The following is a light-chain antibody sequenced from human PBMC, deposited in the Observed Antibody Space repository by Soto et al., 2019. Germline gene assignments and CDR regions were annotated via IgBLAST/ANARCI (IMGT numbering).Light chain of an antibody. Sequence: DIQMTQSPSSVSASVGDRVTITCRASQGISSCLAWYQHKPGKAPRLLIYAASILQSGVPSRFSGSGTGTEFTLTISSLQPEDFATYYCQQANSIPHTFGQGTQLEIK. J-gene: IGKJ2*01. V-gene: IGKV1-12*01. CDR2: AAS. CDR3: QQANSIPHT. CDR1: QGISSC.